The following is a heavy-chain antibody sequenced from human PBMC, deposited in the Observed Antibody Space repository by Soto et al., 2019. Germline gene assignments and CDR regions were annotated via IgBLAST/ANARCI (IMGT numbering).Heavy chain of an antibody. CDR1: GGSFSGYY. CDR3: ARGLGAYYYYYGMDV. D-gene: IGHD3-10*01. V-gene: IGHV4-34*01. J-gene: IGHJ6*02. Sequence: SLTCAVYGGSFSGYYWSWIRQPPGKGLEWIGEINHSGSTNYNPSLKSRVTISVDTSKNQFSLKLSSVTAADTAVYYCARGLGAYYYYYGMDVWGQGTTVTVSS. CDR2: INHSGST.